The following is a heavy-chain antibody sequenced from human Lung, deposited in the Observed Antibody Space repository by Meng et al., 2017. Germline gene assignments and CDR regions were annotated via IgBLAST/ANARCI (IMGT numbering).Heavy chain of an antibody. CDR2: ISYDGSGE. Sequence: QGQLAEAGGAGVQPGRSLRLSGAASGFSVSSHAMHWVRQAPGKGLEWVALISYDGSGEGYADSVKGRFTISRDNSKSTLYLQMDSLRPEDTAVYYCIAEIGPKSFDNWGQGTLVTVSS. CDR1: GFSVSSHA. J-gene: IGHJ4*02. V-gene: IGHV3-30*04. CDR3: IAEIGPKSFDN. D-gene: IGHD3-22*01.